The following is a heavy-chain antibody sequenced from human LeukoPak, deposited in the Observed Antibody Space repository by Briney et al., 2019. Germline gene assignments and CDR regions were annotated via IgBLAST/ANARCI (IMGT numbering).Heavy chain of an antibody. CDR1: GASISSYY. D-gene: IGHD4-17*01. CDR2: IYYSGST. J-gene: IGHJ6*03. V-gene: IGHV4-59*12. CDR3: ARVGAPYGDYGYYYYYMDV. Sequence: SETLSLTCTVSGASISSYYWSWIRQPPGKGLEWIGYIYYSGSTNYNPSLKSRVTISVDTSKNQFSLKLSSVTAADTAVYHCARVGAPYGDYGYYYYYMDVWGKGTTVTVSS.